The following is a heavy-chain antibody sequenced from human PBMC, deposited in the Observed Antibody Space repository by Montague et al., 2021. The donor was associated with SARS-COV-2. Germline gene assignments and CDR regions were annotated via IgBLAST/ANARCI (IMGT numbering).Heavy chain of an antibody. D-gene: IGHD2-2*01. J-gene: IGHJ6*02. V-gene: IGHV4-34*01. CDR1: GGSLCGYY. Sequence: SETLSLTCAVYGGSLCGYYWSWIRQPPGEGLEWIADISHSGSTSYNPSLKSRVTISVDTSKNQFSLKLRSATAADTAVYYCARVLYRLLIVHRDYCMDVWGQGTTVTVSS. CDR3: ARVLYRLLIVHRDYCMDV. CDR2: ISHSGST.